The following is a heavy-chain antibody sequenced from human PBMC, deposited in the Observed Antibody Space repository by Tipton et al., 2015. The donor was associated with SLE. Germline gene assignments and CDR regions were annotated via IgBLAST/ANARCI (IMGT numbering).Heavy chain of an antibody. D-gene: IGHD2-21*01. CDR1: GFTFNSYW. V-gene: IGHV3-7*03. J-gene: IGHJ4*02. CDR2: IKQDGSEK. Sequence: SLRLSCVASGFTFNSYWMSWVRQAPGKGLEWVANIKQDGSEKYYVDSVKGRFTISRDNAKNSLYLQMNSLRAEDTAVYYCAREQGIDGDYWGQGTLVTVSS. CDR3: AREQGIDGDY.